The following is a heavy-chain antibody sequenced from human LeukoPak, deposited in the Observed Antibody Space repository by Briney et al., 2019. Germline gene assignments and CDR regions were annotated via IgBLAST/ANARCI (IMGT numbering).Heavy chain of an antibody. CDR3: AKATYSRSYYGMDV. J-gene: IGHJ6*02. V-gene: IGHV3-23*01. Sequence: GGSLRLSCAASEFTFSNYAMSWVRQAPGKGLEWVSGISGSDDRTYYAYADSVKGRLTISRDNSKNTLFLQMNSLRAEDTAVYYCAKATYSRSYYGMDVWGQGTTVTVSS. D-gene: IGHD1-26*01. CDR1: EFTFSNYA. CDR2: ISGSDDRT.